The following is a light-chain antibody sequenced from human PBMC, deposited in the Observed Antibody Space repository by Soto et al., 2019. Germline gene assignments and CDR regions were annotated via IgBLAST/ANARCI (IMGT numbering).Light chain of an antibody. CDR3: PQSACSPCT. V-gene: IGKV3-20*01. Sequence: TQSAGTLSLTPGERATLXSSFSQSAGSNYLAWSQQIPGQAPRILIFGASSSATGIPDSFSGSGSGTDFTLTISSLEPEDFTVYYCPQSACSPCTFGQGTKVDIK. CDR2: GAS. CDR1: QSAGSNY. J-gene: IGKJ1*01.